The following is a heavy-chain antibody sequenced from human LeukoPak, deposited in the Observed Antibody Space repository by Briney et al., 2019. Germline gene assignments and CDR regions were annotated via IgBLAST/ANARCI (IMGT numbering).Heavy chain of an antibody. CDR2: ISAYSSNT. CDR1: GFTFSSYG. V-gene: IGHV1-18*01. Sequence: GASLKVSCAASGFTFSSYGMNWVRQAPGQGLEWMAWISAYSSNTYYAHKVKGRVTISTDTSKNTLYLQMNSLRSDDTAVYYCARRGSTESNYYYYGMDVWGQGTTVTVSS. D-gene: IGHD5/OR15-5a*01. J-gene: IGHJ6*02. CDR3: ARRGSTESNYYYYGMDV.